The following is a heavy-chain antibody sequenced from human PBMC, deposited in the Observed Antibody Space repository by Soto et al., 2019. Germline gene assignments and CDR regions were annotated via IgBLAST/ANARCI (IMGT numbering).Heavy chain of an antibody. CDR3: AKDRLLRVAGTPDFDY. D-gene: IGHD1-1*01. J-gene: IGHJ4*02. Sequence: GGSLRLSCAASGFTFSNYAMSWVRQAPGKGLEWVSTISGSGGSTYYAESVKGRFTISRDYSRNTLYLQMNSLRAEDTAVYYCAKDRLLRVAGTPDFDYWGQGALVTVSS. CDR2: ISGSGGST. CDR1: GFTFSNYA. V-gene: IGHV3-23*01.